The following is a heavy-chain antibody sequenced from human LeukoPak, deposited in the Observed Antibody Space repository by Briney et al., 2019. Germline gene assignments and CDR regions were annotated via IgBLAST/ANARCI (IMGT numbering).Heavy chain of an antibody. V-gene: IGHV3-15*01. CDR1: GLSFSDAW. J-gene: IGHJ4*02. Sequence: GGSLRLSCATSGLSFSDAWLSWVRQAPGKGLEWVGRIKYDGTTDYAAPVKGRFTISRDVSKATLYLQMNSLKTEDTAIYYCTTVSHFYLGGQGTLVTVSS. CDR3: TTVSHFYL. D-gene: IGHD2/OR15-2a*01. CDR2: IKYDGTT.